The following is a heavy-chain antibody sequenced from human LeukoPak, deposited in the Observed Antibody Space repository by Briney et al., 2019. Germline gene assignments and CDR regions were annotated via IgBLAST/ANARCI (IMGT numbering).Heavy chain of an antibody. Sequence: TGGSLRLSCVASGITFSNYAVSWVRKPPAKGLDWVSVISGSAHKICYADSVKGRFTISRDNSENIVYLQMNNLRAEDTALYYCAGRITGYSSGYVYWGQGTLVTVSS. D-gene: IGHD5-18*01. CDR3: AGRITGYSSGYVY. CDR1: GITFSNYA. J-gene: IGHJ4*02. V-gene: IGHV3-23*01. CDR2: ISGSAHKI.